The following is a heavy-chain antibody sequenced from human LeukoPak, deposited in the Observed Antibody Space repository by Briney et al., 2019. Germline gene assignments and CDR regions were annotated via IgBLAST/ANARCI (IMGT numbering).Heavy chain of an antibody. J-gene: IGHJ6*02. Sequence: GGSLRLSCAASGFTFSGSAMHWVRQASGKGLEWVGRIRSKANSYATAYAASVKGRFTISRDDSKNTAYLQMNSLKTEDTAVYYCTRTIAARVYYYYYYGMDVWGQGTTVTVSS. D-gene: IGHD6-6*01. CDR3: TRTIAARVYYYYYYGMDV. CDR1: GFTFSGSA. CDR2: IRSKANSYAT. V-gene: IGHV3-73*01.